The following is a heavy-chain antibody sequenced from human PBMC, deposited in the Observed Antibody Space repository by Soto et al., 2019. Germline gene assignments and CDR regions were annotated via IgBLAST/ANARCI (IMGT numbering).Heavy chain of an antibody. J-gene: IGHJ4*02. CDR3: ARRGAVAGLHY. Sequence: EVQLVESGGGLVQPGGSLRVSCAASGFTFSSYWMHWVRQAPGKGLVWVSRINSDGSSTSYADSVKGRFTISRDNAKNTLYLQMNSLRDADMAIYYCARRGAVAGLHYWGQGTLVTVSS. D-gene: IGHD6-19*01. V-gene: IGHV3-74*01. CDR2: INSDGSST. CDR1: GFTFSSYW.